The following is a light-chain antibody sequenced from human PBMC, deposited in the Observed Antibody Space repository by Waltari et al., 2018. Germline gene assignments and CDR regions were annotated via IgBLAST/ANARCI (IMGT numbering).Light chain of an antibody. V-gene: IGKV1-5*03. Sequence: DIQMTQSPSILSASVGDRVTITCRASQTIITWLAWYQQKPGKVPKVLIYKASSLESGIPSRFSGSGSGTDFTLTISSLQPDDSATYYCQQYHNYPITFGQGTRLEIK. J-gene: IGKJ5*01. CDR2: KAS. CDR1: QTIITW. CDR3: QQYHNYPIT.